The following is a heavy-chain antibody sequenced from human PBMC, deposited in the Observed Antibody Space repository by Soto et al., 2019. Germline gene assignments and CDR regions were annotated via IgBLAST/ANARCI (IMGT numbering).Heavy chain of an antibody. CDR3: AREVYRRSVVDTATVLDY. V-gene: IGHV4-61*01. D-gene: IGHD5-18*01. CDR1: AGSVSSGSYY. J-gene: IGHJ4*02. CDR2: IYYSGST. Sequence: PSETLSLTCTVSAGSVSSGSYYWSWIRQPPGKGLEWIGYIYYSGSTNYNPSLKSRVTISVDTSKNQFSLKLSSVTAADTAVYYCAREVYRRSVVDTATVLDYWGQGTLVTVSS.